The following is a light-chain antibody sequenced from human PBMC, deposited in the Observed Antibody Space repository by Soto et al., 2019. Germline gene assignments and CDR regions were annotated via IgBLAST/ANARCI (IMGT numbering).Light chain of an antibody. V-gene: IGLV1-44*01. CDR3: ATWDDSLNAVV. Sequence: QSVLTQPPSASGTPGQRVTISCSGSSLNVGGNTVNWYQQVTGTAPKFLINSNNQRPSGVPDRFSGSKSGTSASLAISGLQSEDEADYYCATWDDSLNAVVFGGGTKVTVL. J-gene: IGLJ2*01. CDR2: SNN. CDR1: SLNVGGNT.